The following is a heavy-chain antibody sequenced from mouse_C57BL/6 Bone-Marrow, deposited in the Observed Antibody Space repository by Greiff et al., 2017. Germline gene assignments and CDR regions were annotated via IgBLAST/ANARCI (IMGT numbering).Heavy chain of an antibody. V-gene: IGHV5-6*01. CDR2: ISSGGSYT. Sequence: EVQLVESGGDLVKPGGSLKLSCAASGFTFSSYGMSWVRQTPDKRLEWVATISSGGSYTYYPYSVQGRFTISRDNAKNTLYLQMSSLKSEDTAMYYCAILDSSGYFDYWGQGTTLTVSS. CDR3: AILDSSGYFDY. D-gene: IGHD3-2*02. CDR1: GFTFSSYG. J-gene: IGHJ2*01.